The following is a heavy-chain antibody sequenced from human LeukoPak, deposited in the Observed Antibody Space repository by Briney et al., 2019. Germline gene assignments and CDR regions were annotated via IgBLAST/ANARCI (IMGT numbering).Heavy chain of an antibody. V-gene: IGHV4-34*01. D-gene: IGHD5-18*01. Sequence: PSETLSLTCAVYGGSFSGYYWSWIRQSPGKGLAWIGEINHSGSTNYNPSLKSRVTISVDTSKNQFSLKLSSVTAADTAMYYCARSQYSYDFFDYWGQGTLVTVSS. CDR3: ARSQYSYDFFDY. CDR1: GGSFSGYY. CDR2: INHSGST. J-gene: IGHJ4*02.